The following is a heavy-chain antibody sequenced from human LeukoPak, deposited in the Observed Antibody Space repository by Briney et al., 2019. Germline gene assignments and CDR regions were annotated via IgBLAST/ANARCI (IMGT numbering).Heavy chain of an antibody. J-gene: IGHJ4*02. CDR3: AKLGVRGVITPIDY. CDR1: GFTFSSYA. D-gene: IGHD3-10*02. Sequence: GGSLRLSCAASGFTFSSYAMGWVRQAPGKGLEWVSAISGSGGSTYYADSVKGRFTISRDNSKNTLYLQMNSLRAEDTAVYYCAKLGVRGVITPIDYCGQGTLVTVSS. V-gene: IGHV3-23*01. CDR2: ISGSGGST.